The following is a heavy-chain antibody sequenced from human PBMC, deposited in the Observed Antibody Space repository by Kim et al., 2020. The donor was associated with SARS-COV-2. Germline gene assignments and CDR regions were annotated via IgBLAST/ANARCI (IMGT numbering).Heavy chain of an antibody. CDR2: TYYRSKWCN. CDR3: ARLPLMDYYDTTDPA. J-gene: IGHJ5*02. Sequence: SQTLSLTCAISGDTVSSSSVAWNWIRQSPSRGLEWLGRTYYRSKWCNEYAVSVKSRITITPDTSKNQFSLHVNSVTPEDTAMYYCARLPLMDYYDTTDPAWGQGTLVTVSS. D-gene: IGHD3-22*01. CDR1: GDTVSSSSVA. V-gene: IGHV6-1*01.